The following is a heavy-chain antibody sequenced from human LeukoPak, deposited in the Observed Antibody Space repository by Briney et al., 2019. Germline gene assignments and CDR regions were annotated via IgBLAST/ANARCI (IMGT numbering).Heavy chain of an antibody. D-gene: IGHD3-16*01. Sequence: ASVTVSCKDSGHIFTGYYIHWVRQAPGQGLEWMAWIHAETGVTYYAQKFQGRVTLTRDTSISTDYMELTRLRSDDTAIYYCMRDWLNKAYDPWGQGTLVTVSS. CDR1: GHIFTGYY. CDR2: IHAETGVT. V-gene: IGHV1-2*02. CDR3: MRDWLNKAYDP. J-gene: IGHJ4*02.